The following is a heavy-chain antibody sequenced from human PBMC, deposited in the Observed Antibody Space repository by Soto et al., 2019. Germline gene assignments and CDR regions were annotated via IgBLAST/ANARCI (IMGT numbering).Heavy chain of an antibody. J-gene: IGHJ4*02. D-gene: IGHD3-9*01. CDR2: VYYSGST. V-gene: IGHV4-39*01. CDR3: GRLEGLATISYYFDY. Sequence: QLQLQESGPGLVTPSETLSLTCTVSGGSVSSSRYYWGWVRQPPGKGLEWIGSVYYSGSTYYNPSLESRGTISVDKSKNQFSLKLMSLSAADTAVYYCGRLEGLATISYYFDYWGQGALVTVSS. CDR1: GGSVSSSRYY.